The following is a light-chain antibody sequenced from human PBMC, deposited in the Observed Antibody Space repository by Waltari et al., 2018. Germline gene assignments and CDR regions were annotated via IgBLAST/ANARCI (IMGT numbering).Light chain of an antibody. CDR3: CSYAGGGSYV. V-gene: IGLV2-23*02. Sequence: QSALTQPASVSRSPGQSITISCTGTSRDVEKYNLVSWYPHHPDKAPKLMIYEVTKRPSGVSNRFSGSKSCNTASLTISGLQAEDEADYYCCSYAGGGSYVCGPGTKVTVL. J-gene: IGLJ1*01. CDR1: SRDVEKYNL. CDR2: EVT.